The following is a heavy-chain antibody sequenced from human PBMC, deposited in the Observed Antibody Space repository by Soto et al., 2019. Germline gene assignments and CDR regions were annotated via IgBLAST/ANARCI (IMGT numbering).Heavy chain of an antibody. CDR2: SSGSSGNA. Sequence: QVQLVQSGAEVKNPGASVKVSCKTSGYTFTKYGVGWVRQAPGQGLEWMGWSSGSSGNANYAEKVQGRITLTTDTSTSTASIELRSLRSDDTAVYYCAREMAVPGGEDDYWGQGTLVTVSS. J-gene: IGHJ4*02. CDR3: AREMAVPGGEDDY. D-gene: IGHD2-2*01. CDR1: GYTFTKYG. V-gene: IGHV1-18*01.